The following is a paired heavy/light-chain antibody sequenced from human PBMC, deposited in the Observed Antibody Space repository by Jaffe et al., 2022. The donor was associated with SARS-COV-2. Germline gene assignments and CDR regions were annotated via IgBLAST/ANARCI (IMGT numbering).Light chain of an antibody. J-gene: IGKJ3*01. CDR2: DAS. V-gene: IGKV3-11*01. CDR3: QHCSNWPLFT. Sequence: EIVLTQSPATLSLSPGERATLSCRASQSVSSYLAWYQKKPGQAPRLLIYDASNRATGIPARYSGSGSGTDFTLTISSLEPEDFAVYYCQHCSNWPLFTFGPGTKVDIK. CDR1: QSVSSY.
Heavy chain of an antibody. CDR1: GFTFSTYT. Sequence: EVQLVESGGGLVKPGGSLRLSCAASGFTFSTYTMNWVRQAPGKGLEWVSGITGDSKLLDYADSVKGRFTVSRDNTRNSLLLQMNTLRAEDTAVYYCVREISGRYFDYWGQGTLVTVSS. CDR3: VREISGRYFDY. CDR2: ITGDSKLL. D-gene: IGHD5-12*01. V-gene: IGHV3-21*01. J-gene: IGHJ4*02.